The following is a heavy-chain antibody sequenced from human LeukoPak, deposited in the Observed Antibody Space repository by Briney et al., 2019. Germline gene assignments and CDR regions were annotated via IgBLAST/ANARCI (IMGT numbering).Heavy chain of an antibody. CDR3: ARDRSSTSGYYMDV. CDR2: VSSSGRYT. Sequence: PGGSLRLSCAASGFAFSDYSINWVRQAPGKGLEWVSSVSSSGRYTYYADSVKGRFTLSKDNANNSLFMEMTSLRAEDTAVYYCARDRSSTSGYYMDVWGKGATVTVPS. CDR1: GFAFSDYS. V-gene: IGHV3-21*01. D-gene: IGHD2-2*01. J-gene: IGHJ6*03.